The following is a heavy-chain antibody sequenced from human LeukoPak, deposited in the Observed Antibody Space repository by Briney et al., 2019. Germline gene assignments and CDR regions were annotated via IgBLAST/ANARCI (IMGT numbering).Heavy chain of an antibody. CDR2: INPSSGDT. V-gene: IGHV1-2*02. CDR1: GYTFTGYY. CDR3: ARGIVIVPAAVPPYFDF. D-gene: IGHD2-2*01. Sequence: ASVKVSCKPSGYTFTGYYIHWVRQAPGQGLEWMGWINPSSGDTKYTQKFRGRVTMTTDTSIRTAYIELSRLRSGDTAVYYCARGIVIVPAAVPPYFDFWGQGSLVTVSS. J-gene: IGHJ4*02.